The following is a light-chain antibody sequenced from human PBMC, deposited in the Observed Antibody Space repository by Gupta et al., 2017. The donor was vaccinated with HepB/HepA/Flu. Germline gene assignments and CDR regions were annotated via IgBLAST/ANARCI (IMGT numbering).Light chain of an antibody. Sequence: DIQMTQSPSSLSASVGDRVTITCRASRGIRNDLGWYQQIPGKAPKRLIYGASSLQSGVPSRFSGSGSGTEFTLTISSLQPEDFGTYYCLQHNSYPRTFGQGTKVQSK. V-gene: IGKV1-17*01. CDR1: RGIRND. CDR2: GAS. J-gene: IGKJ1*01. CDR3: LQHNSYPRT.